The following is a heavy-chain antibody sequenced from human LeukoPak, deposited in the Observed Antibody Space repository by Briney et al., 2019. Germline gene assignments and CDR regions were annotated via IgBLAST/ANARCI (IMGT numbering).Heavy chain of an antibody. J-gene: IGHJ6*02. V-gene: IGHV4-31*03. CDR1: GDLISRGGYY. CDR2: IYYSGST. D-gene: IGHD6-13*01. CDR3: AREGGSIAAAGTRGLGHYGMDV. Sequence: SDTLSLTCTVSGDLISRGGYYCSWIRRHPAKGLEWIGYIYYSGSTYYNPSLKSRVTISVDTSKNQFSLKLSSVTAADTAVYYCAREGGSIAAAGTRGLGHYGMDVWGQGTTVTVSS.